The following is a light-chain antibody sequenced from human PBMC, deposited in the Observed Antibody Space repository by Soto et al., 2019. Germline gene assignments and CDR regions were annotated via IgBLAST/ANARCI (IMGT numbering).Light chain of an antibody. V-gene: IGKV1-33*01. CDR2: DAS. Sequence: MTQSPATLSVSPGERATLSCRASQSVSSNLAWYQQKLGKAPKLLIYDASNLETGVPSRFSGSGSGTDFTFTISSLQPEDIATYYCQQYSHLITFGQGTRLEIK. J-gene: IGKJ5*01. CDR3: QQYSHLIT. CDR1: QSVSSN.